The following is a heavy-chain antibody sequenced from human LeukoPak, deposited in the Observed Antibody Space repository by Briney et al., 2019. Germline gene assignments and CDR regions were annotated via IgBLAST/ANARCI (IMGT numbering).Heavy chain of an antibody. Sequence: PSETLSLTCTVSGGSISSGGYYWSWIRQHPGKGLEWIGYIYYSGSTYYNPSLKSRVTISVDTSKNQFSLKLSSVTAADTAVYYCARDSDPRGLFDYWGQGTLVTVSS. CDR2: IYYSGST. CDR3: ARDSDPRGLFDY. V-gene: IGHV4-31*03. J-gene: IGHJ4*02. CDR1: GGSISSGGYY.